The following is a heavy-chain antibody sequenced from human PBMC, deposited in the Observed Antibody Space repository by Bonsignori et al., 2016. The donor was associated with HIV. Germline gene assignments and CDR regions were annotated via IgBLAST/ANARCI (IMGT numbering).Heavy chain of an antibody. Sequence: GGSLRLSCAASGFTFSSYWMSWVRQAPGKGLEWVANIKQDGSEKYYVDSVKGRFTISRDNAKNSLYLQMNSLRAEDTAVYYCARDLGSSWPDAFDIWGQGTMVTVSS. CDR3: ARDLGSSWPDAFDI. J-gene: IGHJ3*02. CDR1: GFTFSSYW. D-gene: IGHD6-13*01. V-gene: IGHV3-7*01. CDR2: IKQDGSEK.